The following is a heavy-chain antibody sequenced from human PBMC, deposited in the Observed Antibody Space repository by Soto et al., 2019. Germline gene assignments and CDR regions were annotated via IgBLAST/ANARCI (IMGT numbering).Heavy chain of an antibody. CDR1: GFTFSSYS. V-gene: IGHV3-21*01. J-gene: IGHJ4*02. CDR2: ISSSSSYI. D-gene: IGHD2-15*01. CDR3: ASEKGVLVVTDY. Sequence: EVQLLESGGDLIQPGGSLRLSCAASGFTFSSYSMNWVRQAPGKGLEWVSSISSSSSYIYYADSVKGRFTISRDNAKNALYLQKNSLRAEDTAVYYCASEKGVLVVTDYWGQGTLVTVSS.